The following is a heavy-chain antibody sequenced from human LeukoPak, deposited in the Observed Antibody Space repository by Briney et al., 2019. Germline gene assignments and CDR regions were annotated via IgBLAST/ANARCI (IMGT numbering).Heavy chain of an antibody. V-gene: IGHV3-7*01. CDR1: GFSFRSYW. Sequence: GGSLRLSCAASGFSFRSYWMSWVRQAPGRGLEWVANIKEDGSDKNYVDSVKGRFTISRDNAKNSLYLQMNSLRAEDTAVYYCERISVAGTPLDAFDIWGHGTIVTVSS. J-gene: IGHJ3*02. CDR2: IKEDGSDK. CDR3: ERISVAGTPLDAFDI. D-gene: IGHD6-19*01.